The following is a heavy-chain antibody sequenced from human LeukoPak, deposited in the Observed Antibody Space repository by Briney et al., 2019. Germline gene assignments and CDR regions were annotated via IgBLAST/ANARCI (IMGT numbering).Heavy chain of an antibody. J-gene: IGHJ4*02. CDR1: GFTYSSYA. D-gene: IGHD3-10*01. Sequence: GGSLRLSCAASGFTYSSYAMNWVRQAPGKGLEWVSGTSGSGSSTYYADSVKGRFTISRDNSKNTLSLQMNSLRAEDTAVYYCARGLSGTYFALDYWGQGTRVTVSS. CDR3: ARGLSGTYFALDY. CDR2: TSGSGSST. V-gene: IGHV3-23*01.